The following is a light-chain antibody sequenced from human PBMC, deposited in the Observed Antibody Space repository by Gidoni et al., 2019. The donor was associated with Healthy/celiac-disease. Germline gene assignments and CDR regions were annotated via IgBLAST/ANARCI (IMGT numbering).Light chain of an antibody. V-gene: IGKV1-39*01. J-gene: IGKJ3*01. Sequence: DIQMTQSPSSLSASVRDRVTITCRASQSISSYLNWYQQKPGKAPKLLIYAASSLQSGVPSRFSGSGSGTDFTLTISSLQPEDFATYYCQQSYSTLVFTFGPGTKVEIK. CDR1: QSISSY. CDR2: AAS. CDR3: QQSYSTLVFT.